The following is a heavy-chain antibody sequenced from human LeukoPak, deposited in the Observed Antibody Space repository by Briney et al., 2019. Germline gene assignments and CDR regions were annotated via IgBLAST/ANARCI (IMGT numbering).Heavy chain of an antibody. CDR2: IKGDGITT. Sequence: PGGSLRLSCEASGFTFSSFWMHWVRQAPGKGVVWVARIKGDGITTNYADPAKGRFTVSRDNAKNTVYLQMNSLRAEDTAVYYCAKDLHEIAADYWGQGTLVTVAS. CDR3: AKDLHEIAADY. CDR1: GFTFSSFW. D-gene: IGHD2-21*01. J-gene: IGHJ4*02. V-gene: IGHV3-74*01.